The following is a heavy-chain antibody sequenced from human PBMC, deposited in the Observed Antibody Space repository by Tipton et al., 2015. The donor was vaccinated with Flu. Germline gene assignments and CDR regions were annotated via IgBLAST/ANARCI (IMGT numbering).Heavy chain of an antibody. CDR1: GFTFSSYG. D-gene: IGHD2-15*01. Sequence: SLRLSCAASGFTFSSYGMHWVRQAPGKGLEWVAVISYDGSNKYYADSVKGRFTISRDSSKNTLYLQMNSMRAEDTAVYYCTKVGRGGNNWFGPWGQETLVTVTS. CDR3: TKVGRGGNNWFGP. J-gene: IGHJ5*02. V-gene: IGHV3-30*18. CDR2: ISYDGSNK.